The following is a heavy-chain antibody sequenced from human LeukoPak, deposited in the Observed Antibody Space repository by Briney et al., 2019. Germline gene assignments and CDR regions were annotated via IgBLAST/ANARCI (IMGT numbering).Heavy chain of an antibody. CDR3: ARDPSNTSGRYTYFDY. Sequence: ASVKVSCKASGYTFTGYYMHWVRQAPRQGLEWMGWINPNSGGTNYARKFQGWVTMTRDTSISTAYMELSRLRSDDTAVYYCARDPSNTSGRYTYFDYWGQGTLVTVSS. J-gene: IGHJ4*02. V-gene: IGHV1-2*04. CDR2: INPNSGGT. D-gene: IGHD3-16*02. CDR1: GYTFTGYY.